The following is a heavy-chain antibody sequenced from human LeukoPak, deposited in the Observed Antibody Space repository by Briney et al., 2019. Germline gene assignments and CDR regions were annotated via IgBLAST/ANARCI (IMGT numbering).Heavy chain of an antibody. D-gene: IGHD3-22*01. CDR1: GGSISSSSYY. J-gene: IGHJ4*02. V-gene: IGHV4-39*01. CDR3: ARQSLGDSSGYYTSPFDC. CDR2: IYYSGST. Sequence: SETLSLTCTVSGGSISSSSYYWGWIRQPPGRGLEWIGSIYYSGSTYYNPSLKSRVTISIDTSKNQFSLKLSSATAADTAVYYCARQSLGDSSGYYTSPFDCWGQGTLVTVSS.